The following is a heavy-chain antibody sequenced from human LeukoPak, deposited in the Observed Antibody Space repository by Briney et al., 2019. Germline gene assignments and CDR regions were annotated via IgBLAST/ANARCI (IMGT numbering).Heavy chain of an antibody. D-gene: IGHD4-17*01. CDR3: AKADYGDYTVDP. J-gene: IGHJ5*02. V-gene: IGHV1-69*05. Sequence: TVKVSCKASGGTFSSYAISWVRQAPGQGLEWMGSIIPIFGTANYAQKFQGRVTITTDESTSTAYMELSSLRSEDTAVYYCAKADYGDYTVDPWGQGTLVTVSS. CDR1: GGTFSSYA. CDR2: IIPIFGTA.